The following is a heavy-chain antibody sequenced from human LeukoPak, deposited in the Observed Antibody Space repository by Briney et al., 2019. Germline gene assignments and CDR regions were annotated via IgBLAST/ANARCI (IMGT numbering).Heavy chain of an antibody. Sequence: SETLSLTCTVSGGSISSGSYYWSWIRQPAGKGLEWIGRIYTSGSTNYNPSLKSRVTISVDTSKNQFSLKLSSVTAADTAVYYCARAQYAYYYYYMDVWGKGTTVTVSS. J-gene: IGHJ6*03. CDR3: ARAQYAYYYYYMDV. CDR1: GGSISSGSYY. D-gene: IGHD2-2*01. V-gene: IGHV4-61*02. CDR2: IYTSGST.